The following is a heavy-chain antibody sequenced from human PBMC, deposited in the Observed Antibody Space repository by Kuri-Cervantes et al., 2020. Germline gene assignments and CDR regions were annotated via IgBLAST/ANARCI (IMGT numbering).Heavy chain of an antibody. D-gene: IGHD3-3*01. CDR2: ISADSGNT. V-gene: IGHV1-18*04. CDR1: GYTFTSYY. J-gene: IGHJ4*02. CDR3: ATGSGYYDVWSDSTHHDDY. Sequence: ASLQVSCKASGYTFTSYYMHWVRQAPGQGLEWMGWISADSGNTNYAQELQGRVTMTTDTSTSTAYMELRSLRSEDTAVYYYATGSGYYDVWSDSTHHDDYWGQGTLVTVSS.